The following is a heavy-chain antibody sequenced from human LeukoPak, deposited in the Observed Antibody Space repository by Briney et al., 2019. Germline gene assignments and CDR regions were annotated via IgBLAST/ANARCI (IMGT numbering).Heavy chain of an antibody. J-gene: IGHJ4*02. CDR1: GGSFSGYY. Sequence: SETLSLTCAVYGGSFSGYYWSWIRQPPGKGLECIGKINHSRSTNYNPSLKSRVTISVDTSKNQFSLKLSSVTAADTAVYYCAGEAGATTTYYFDYWGQGTLVTVSS. CDR3: AGEAGATTTYYFDY. V-gene: IGHV4-34*01. CDR2: INHSRST. D-gene: IGHD1-26*01.